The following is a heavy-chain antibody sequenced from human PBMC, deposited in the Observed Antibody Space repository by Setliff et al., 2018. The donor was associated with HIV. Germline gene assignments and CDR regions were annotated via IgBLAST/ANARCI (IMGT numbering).Heavy chain of an antibody. CDR2: ISCDGSDQ. D-gene: IGHD3-22*01. Sequence: LSLTCTVSGGSMSSYGMHWVRQAPGKGLEWVAVISCDGSDQHLADSVKDRLTISRDNSNNALYLQMNGLRGEDTAVYYCARDDDSSCYWDHYYYMDVWGKGTRVTVSS. J-gene: IGHJ6*03. V-gene: IGHV3-30*03. CDR3: ARDDDSSCYWDHYYYMDV. CDR1: GGSMSSYG.